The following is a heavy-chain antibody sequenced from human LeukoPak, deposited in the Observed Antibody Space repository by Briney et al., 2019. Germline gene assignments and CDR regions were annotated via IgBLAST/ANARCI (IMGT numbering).Heavy chain of an antibody. CDR1: GYTFTSYY. Sequence: ASVKVSCKASGYTFTSYYMHWVRQAPGQGLEWMGIINPSGGSTSYAQKFQGRVTITRDTSASTAYMELSSLRSEDTAVYYCARADGDDAFDIWGQGTMVTVSS. J-gene: IGHJ3*02. V-gene: IGHV1-46*01. CDR2: INPSGGST. CDR3: ARADGDDAFDI.